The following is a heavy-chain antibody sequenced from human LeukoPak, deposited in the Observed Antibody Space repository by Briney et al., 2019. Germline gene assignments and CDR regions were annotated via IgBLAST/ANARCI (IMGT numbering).Heavy chain of an antibody. CDR1: GGSISSYY. CDR3: ARQGPTGFSDY. V-gene: IGHV4-4*09. J-gene: IGHJ4*02. D-gene: IGHD3-9*01. Sequence: SETLSLTCTVSGGSISSYYWSWIRQPPGKGLEWIGYIYTSGSTNYNPSLKSRVTISVDTSKNQFSPKLSSVTAADTAVYYCARQGPTGFSDYWGQGTLVTVSS. CDR2: IYTSGST.